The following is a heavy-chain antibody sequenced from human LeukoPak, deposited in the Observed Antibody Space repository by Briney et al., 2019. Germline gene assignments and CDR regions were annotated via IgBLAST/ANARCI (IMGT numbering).Heavy chain of an antibody. CDR3: ARFFRSSSDAAQLERTGAFDI. CDR2: IYPGDSDT. V-gene: IGHV5-51*01. CDR1: GYSFTSYW. Sequence: PGESLKISCKGSGYSFTSYWIGWVRQMPGKGLEWMGIIYPGDSDTRYSPSFQGQVTISADKSISTAYLQWSSLKASDTAMYYCARFFRSSSDAAQLERTGAFDIWGQETMVTVSS. J-gene: IGHJ3*02. D-gene: IGHD1-1*01.